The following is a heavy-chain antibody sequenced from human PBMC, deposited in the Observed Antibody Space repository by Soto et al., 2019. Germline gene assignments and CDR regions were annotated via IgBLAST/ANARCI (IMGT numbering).Heavy chain of an antibody. CDR3: TGLWFGEIYNY. J-gene: IGHJ4*01. CDR1: GFSFKNAW. CDR2: IKNKNDGGTT. V-gene: IGHV3-15*07. Sequence: EVELVESGGGLVKPGGSLPLSCAASGFSFKNAWMNWVGQAPGKGLEWVGRIKNKNDGGTTDYAAFVKGRFTISRDASENTLYLHMNGLKTEDTGVYFCTGLWFGEIYNYWGQGSLVTVSS. D-gene: IGHD3-10*01.